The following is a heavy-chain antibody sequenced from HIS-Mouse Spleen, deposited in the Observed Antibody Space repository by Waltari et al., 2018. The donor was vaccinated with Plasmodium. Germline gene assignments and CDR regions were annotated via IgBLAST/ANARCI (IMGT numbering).Heavy chain of an antibody. D-gene: IGHD6-6*01. CDR3: AKILSYSSSPEDY. V-gene: IGHV3-30*18. CDR1: GFTFSSYG. CDR2: ISYYGSNK. Sequence: QVQLVESGGGVVQPGRSLRLSCAASGFTFSSYGMHWVRQATGKGREWVAVISYYGSNKYYADSVKGRFTISRDNSKNTLYLQMNSLRAEDTAVYYCAKILSYSSSPEDYWGQGTLVTVSS. J-gene: IGHJ4*02.